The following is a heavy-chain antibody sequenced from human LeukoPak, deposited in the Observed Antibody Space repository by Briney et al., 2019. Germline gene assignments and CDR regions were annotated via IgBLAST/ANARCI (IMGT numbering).Heavy chain of an antibody. V-gene: IGHV3-23*01. D-gene: IGHD3-10*01. Sequence: GGSLRLSCAASGFTFSSYAMSWVRQAPGKGLEWVSAILGSGGGTYYTDSVKGRFTISRDNSMNTLYLQMNSLRAEDTAVYYCATTPGAYYYYHMDVWGQGTTVTVSS. CDR3: ATTPGAYYYYHMDV. CDR2: ILGSGGGT. J-gene: IGHJ6*02. CDR1: GFTFSSYA.